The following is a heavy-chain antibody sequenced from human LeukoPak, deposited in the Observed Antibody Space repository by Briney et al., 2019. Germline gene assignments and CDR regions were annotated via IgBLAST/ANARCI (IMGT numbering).Heavy chain of an antibody. Sequence: SQTLSLTCAISGDSVSSNSVAWNWIRQTSSRGLEWLGRTYYRSKWYNDYAVSVKSRITINADTSKNQFSLQLNSVGPEDTAVYYCAREREHSFDYWGQGTLVTVSS. CDR1: GDSVSSNSVA. CDR2: TYYRSKWYN. J-gene: IGHJ4*02. CDR3: AREREHSFDY. D-gene: IGHD1-26*01. V-gene: IGHV6-1*01.